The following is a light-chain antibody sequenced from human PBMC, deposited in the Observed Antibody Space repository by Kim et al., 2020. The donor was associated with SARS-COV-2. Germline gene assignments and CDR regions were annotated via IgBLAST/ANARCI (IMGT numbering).Light chain of an antibody. Sequence: DIQMTQSPSTLSASVGDRVTITCRASQTISSWLAWYHQKPGKAPNLLIYKAFSLEGGVPSRFSGTRSGTEFSLTISSLQPDDFATYYCQHYDNYSWTFGQGTKVDIK. J-gene: IGKJ1*01. V-gene: IGKV1-5*03. CDR1: QTISSW. CDR3: QHYDNYSWT. CDR2: KAF.